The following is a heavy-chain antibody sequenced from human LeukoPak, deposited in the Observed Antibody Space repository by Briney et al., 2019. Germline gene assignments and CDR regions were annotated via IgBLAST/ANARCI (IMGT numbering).Heavy chain of an antibody. J-gene: IGHJ3*02. Sequence: GGSLRLSCAASGFTFSSYAMSWVRQAPGKGLEWVSAISGSGGSTYYADSVKGRFTISRDNSKNTLYLQMNSLRAEDTAVYYCASLTFGGVIVTDAFDIWGQGTMVTVSS. CDR3: ASLTFGGVIVTDAFDI. V-gene: IGHV3-23*01. CDR1: GFTFSSYA. CDR2: ISGSGGST. D-gene: IGHD3-16*02.